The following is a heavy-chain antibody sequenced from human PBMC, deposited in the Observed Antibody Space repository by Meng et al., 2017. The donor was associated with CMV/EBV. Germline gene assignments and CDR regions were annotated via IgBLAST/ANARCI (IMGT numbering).Heavy chain of an antibody. D-gene: IGHD2-2*01. Sequence: SVKVSCKASGGTFSSYAISWVRQAPGQGLEWMGGIIPIFGTANYAQKFQGRVTITTDESTSTAYMELSSLRSEDTAVYYCARGVIVVVPAAKGFWFDPWGQGTLVTVSS. CDR1: GGTFSSYA. CDR3: ARGVIVVVPAAKGFWFDP. J-gene: IGHJ5*02. V-gene: IGHV1-69*05. CDR2: IIPIFGTA.